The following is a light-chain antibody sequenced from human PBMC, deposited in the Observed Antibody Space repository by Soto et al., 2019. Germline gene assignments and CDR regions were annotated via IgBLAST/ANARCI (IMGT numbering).Light chain of an antibody. CDR3: QQYGSSSWT. CDR1: QSVSSSY. V-gene: IGKV3-20*01. J-gene: IGKJ1*01. CDR2: GTS. Sequence: EIVLTQSPGTLSLSPGARATLSCRASQSVSSSYSAWYQQKPGQAPRLLIYGTSSRATAIPDRFSGSGSGTDFTLTISRLEPEDFAVYYCQQYGSSSWTFGQGTKV.